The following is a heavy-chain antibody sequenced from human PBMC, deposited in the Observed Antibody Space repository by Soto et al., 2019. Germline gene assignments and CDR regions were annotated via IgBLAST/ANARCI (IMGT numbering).Heavy chain of an antibody. J-gene: IGHJ4*02. Sequence: SETLSLTCTVSGGSISSYYWAWVRQSPGKGLEWIGYIYYSGSTNYNPSLKSRVTISVDRSKNQFSLKLSSVTAADTAVYYCARILRRTFDYWGQGTLVTVSS. V-gene: IGHV4-59*12. CDR1: GGSISSYY. CDR2: IYYSGST. CDR3: ARILRRTFDY. D-gene: IGHD1-26*01.